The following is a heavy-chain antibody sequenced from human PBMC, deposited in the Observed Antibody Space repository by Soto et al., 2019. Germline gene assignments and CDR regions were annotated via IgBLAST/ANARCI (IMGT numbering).Heavy chain of an antibody. D-gene: IGHD3-3*01. CDR2: ISSSSSYI. CDR3: ARVQDHYDFWSGPPSYYYMDV. Sequence: GGSLRLSCAASGFTFSSYSMNWVRQAPGKGLEWVSSISSSSSYIYYADSVKGRFTISRDNAKNSLYLQMNSLRAEDTAVYYCARVQDHYDFWSGPPSYYYMDVWGKGTTVTVSS. V-gene: IGHV3-21*01. CDR1: GFTFSSYS. J-gene: IGHJ6*03.